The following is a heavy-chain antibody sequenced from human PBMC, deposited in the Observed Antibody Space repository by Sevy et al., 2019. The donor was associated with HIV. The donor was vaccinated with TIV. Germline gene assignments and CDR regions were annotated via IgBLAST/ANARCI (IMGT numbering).Heavy chain of an antibody. J-gene: IGHJ4*02. CDR1: GFAFQTFG. V-gene: IGHV3-33*03. CDR2: ISSDGINH. Sequence: GGSLRLSCSAFGFAFQTFGMHLVRQAPGKGPEWVAVISSDGINHNYADAVKGRFTISRDNSKNQVFLQMNSLRPNDTAVYFCTKESLRGTYIRGDFDHWGQGALVTVSS. CDR3: TKESLRGTYIRGDFDH. D-gene: IGHD3-10*02.